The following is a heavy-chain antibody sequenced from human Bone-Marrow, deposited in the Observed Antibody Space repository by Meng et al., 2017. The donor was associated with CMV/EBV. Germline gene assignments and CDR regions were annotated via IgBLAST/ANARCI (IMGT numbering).Heavy chain of an antibody. CDR2: IYYSGST. J-gene: IGHJ5*02. Sequence: SETLSLTCTVSGGSISSSSYYWGWIRQPPGKGLEWIGSIYYSGSTYYNPSLKSRVTISVDTSKNQFSLKLSSVTAADTAVYYCARGRITIFGVGSFWFAPWGQGTLVTVSS. D-gene: IGHD3-3*01. V-gene: IGHV4-39*07. CDR3: ARGRITIFGVGSFWFAP. CDR1: GGSISSSSYY.